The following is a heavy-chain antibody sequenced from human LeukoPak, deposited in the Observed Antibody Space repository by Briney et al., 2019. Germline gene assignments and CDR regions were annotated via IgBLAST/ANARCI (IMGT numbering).Heavy chain of an antibody. D-gene: IGHD3-3*01. CDR2: IYYSGST. CDR1: GGSISSYY. V-gene: IGHV4-59*08. Sequence: SETLSLTCTVSGGSISSYYWSWIRQPPGKGLEWIGYIYYSGSTNYSPSLKSRLTISVDTSKNQFSLRLSSVTAADTAVYFCARHSNTKSGLLDYWGQGTLVTVSS. CDR3: ARHSNTKSGLLDY. J-gene: IGHJ4*02.